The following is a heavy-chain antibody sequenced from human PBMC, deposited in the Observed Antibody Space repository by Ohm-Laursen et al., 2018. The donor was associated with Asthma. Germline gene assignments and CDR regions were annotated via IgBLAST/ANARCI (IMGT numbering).Heavy chain of an antibody. CDR1: GGSISSYY. CDR3: ARYGDTIFGVVGDDDNWFDP. J-gene: IGHJ5*02. CDR2: IYYSGST. D-gene: IGHD3-3*01. V-gene: IGHV4-59*08. Sequence: SETLSLTCTVSGGSISSYYWSWIRQHPGKGLEWIGYIYYSGSTYYNPSLKSRVTISVDTSKNQFSLKLSSVTAADTAVYYCARYGDTIFGVVGDDDNWFDPWGQGTLVTVSS.